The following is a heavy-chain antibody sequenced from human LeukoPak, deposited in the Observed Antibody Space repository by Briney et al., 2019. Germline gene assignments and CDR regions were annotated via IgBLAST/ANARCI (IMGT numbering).Heavy chain of an antibody. Sequence: GESLKISCKGSGYSFTSYWISWVRLMPGKGLEWMGRIDPSDSYTNYSPSFQGHVTISADKSISTAYLQWSSLKASDTAMYYCARHPRGYYESDLDYWGQGTLVTVSS. CDR3: ARHPRGYYESDLDY. V-gene: IGHV5-10-1*01. J-gene: IGHJ4*02. CDR1: GYSFTSYW. D-gene: IGHD3-22*01. CDR2: IDPSDSYT.